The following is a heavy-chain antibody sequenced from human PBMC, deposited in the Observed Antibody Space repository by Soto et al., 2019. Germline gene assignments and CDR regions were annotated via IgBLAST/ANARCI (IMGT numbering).Heavy chain of an antibody. CDR1: GFTFSNYA. J-gene: IGHJ6*02. D-gene: IGHD6-19*01. CDR3: GKDQGTAVASYRMDV. CDR2: ISGGST. Sequence: GGSLRLSCTGSGFTFSNYAMSWVRQAPGQGPEWVSSISGGSTYSADSVKGRCTISRDNSKNTLYLHRKSPRAEETAICFCGKDQGTAVASYRMDVWGQGTTVTVSS. V-gene: IGHV3-23*01.